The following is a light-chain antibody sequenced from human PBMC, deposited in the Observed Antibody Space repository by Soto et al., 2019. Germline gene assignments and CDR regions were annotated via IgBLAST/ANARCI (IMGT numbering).Light chain of an antibody. Sequence: EIVLTQSPGTLSLSPGETATLSCRTSQTISRDDLPWYQQRPAQPPRLLVSATSRRDTGIPDRFYGYGSGTDFTLTISSLEPEDFGVYYCYQYYTSPHTFGPGTRVDIK. CDR3: YQYYTSPHT. V-gene: IGKV3-20*01. J-gene: IGKJ3*01. CDR2: ATS. CDR1: QTISRDD.